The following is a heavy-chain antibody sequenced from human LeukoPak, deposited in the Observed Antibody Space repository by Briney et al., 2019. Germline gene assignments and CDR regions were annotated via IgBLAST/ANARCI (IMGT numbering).Heavy chain of an antibody. V-gene: IGHV1-8*02. CDR1: GYTFTGYY. J-gene: IGHJ3*01. Sequence: GASVKVSCKASGYTFTGYYMHWVRQAPGQGLEWMGWMNPNSGNTGYAQKFQGRVTMTRDTSTTTVYMELSSLRSEDTAVYYCARDMSTRVTPISYAFDVWGQGTMVTVSS. D-gene: IGHD4-23*01. CDR2: MNPNSGNT. CDR3: ARDMSTRVTPISYAFDV.